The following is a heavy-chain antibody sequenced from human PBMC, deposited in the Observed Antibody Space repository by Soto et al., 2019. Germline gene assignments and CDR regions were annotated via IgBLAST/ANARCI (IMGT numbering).Heavy chain of an antibody. D-gene: IGHD1-26*01. CDR1: GDSVSSSSAA. J-gene: IGHJ6*02. V-gene: IGHV6-1*01. CDR2: TYYRSKGYN. CDR3: GRWEHEHGKMDV. Sequence: QVQLQQSGSGLVKPSQTLSLTCAISGDSVSSSSAAWTWIRQSPSRGLEWLGRTYYRSKGYNQYAVSLKSRITINPDTSKNQFSLQLNSVAPEDTAVYYCGRWEHEHGKMDVWGRGTTVTVSS.